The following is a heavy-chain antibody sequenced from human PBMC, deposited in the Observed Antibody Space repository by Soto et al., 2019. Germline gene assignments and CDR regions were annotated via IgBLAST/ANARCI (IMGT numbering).Heavy chain of an antibody. CDR3: ARAWSVRYYYYMDV. D-gene: IGHD2-8*02. CDR1: GGSITSTRHS. J-gene: IGHJ6*03. Sequence: SETLSLTCTVSGGSITSTRHSWGWLRQPPGQGLEWIATINYSGDTYYNPSLKSRVTMSLDTSKNQFSLNLISVTAADTAMYYCARAWSVRYYYYMDVWGKGTTVTVSS. CDR2: INYSGDT. V-gene: IGHV4-39*01.